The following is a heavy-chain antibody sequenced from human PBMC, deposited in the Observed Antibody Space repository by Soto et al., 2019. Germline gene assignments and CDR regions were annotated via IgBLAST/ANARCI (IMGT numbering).Heavy chain of an antibody. CDR2: INPNSGGT. CDR3: ASAAVRSGTYSHPYCFDY. V-gene: IGHV1-2*02. CDR1: GYTFSGFY. Sequence: SVKVSCKASGYTFSGFYMHWVRQAPGQGLEWMGWINPNSGGTKSAEKFQGRVTMTRDTSISTAYMELSRLTSDDTAVYYCASAAVRSGTYSHPYCFDYWGQGTLVTVSS. D-gene: IGHD1-26*01. J-gene: IGHJ4*02.